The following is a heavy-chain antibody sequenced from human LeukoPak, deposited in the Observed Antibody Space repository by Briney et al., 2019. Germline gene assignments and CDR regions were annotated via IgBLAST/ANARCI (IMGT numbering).Heavy chain of an antibody. J-gene: IGHJ4*02. Sequence: GSLRLSCAASGSTFSSHTMNWVRQAPGKGLVWVSRINNDGSSTSYADSVKGRFTISRDNAKNTLYLQMNSQRAEDTAVYYCASLYTVTTDFDYWGQGTLVTVSS. D-gene: IGHD4-17*01. CDR3: ASLYTVTTDFDY. CDR1: GSTFSSHT. CDR2: INNDGSST. V-gene: IGHV3-74*01.